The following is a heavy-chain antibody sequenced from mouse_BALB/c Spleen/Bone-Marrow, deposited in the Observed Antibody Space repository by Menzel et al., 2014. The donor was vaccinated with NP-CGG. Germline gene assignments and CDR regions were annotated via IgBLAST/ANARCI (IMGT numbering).Heavy chain of an antibody. CDR3: ARADYRYDPLAY. CDR2: IDNSDSYN. D-gene: IGHD2-14*01. Sequence: QVQLQQPGAELVLPGASVKMSCKTSGYTFTDYWMHWVQQRPGQGLEWIGAIDNSDSYNSYNHKFKGKAPLTVDGSSSTAYMQRSSVTAEDSAVYYGARADYRYDPLAYWGQGTLVTVSA. J-gene: IGHJ3*01. CDR1: GYTFTDYW. V-gene: IGHV1-69*01.